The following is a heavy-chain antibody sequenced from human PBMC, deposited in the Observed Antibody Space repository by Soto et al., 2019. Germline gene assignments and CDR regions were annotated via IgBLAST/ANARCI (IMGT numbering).Heavy chain of an antibody. J-gene: IGHJ5*02. CDR1: GGSISSGGYS. Sequence: SETLSLTCAVSGGSISSGGYSWSWIRQPPGKGLEWIGYIYHSGSTYYNPSLKSRVTISVDRSKNQFSLKLSSVTAADTAVYYCARVFRAQGDRSGGSCYSYWFDPWGQGTLVTVSS. V-gene: IGHV4-30-2*01. CDR3: ARVFRAQGDRSGGSCYSYWFDP. CDR2: IYHSGST. D-gene: IGHD2-15*01.